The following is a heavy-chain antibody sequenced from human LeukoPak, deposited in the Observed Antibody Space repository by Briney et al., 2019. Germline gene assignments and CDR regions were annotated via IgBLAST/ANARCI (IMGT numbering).Heavy chain of an antibody. CDR1: GYTFTGYY. Sequence: ASVKVSCKASGYTFTGYYMHWVRQAPGQGLEWMGWINPNSGGTNYVQKFQGRVTMTRDTSISTAYMELSRLSSDDSAVYYCARGSGISTFDYWGQGTLVTVSS. V-gene: IGHV1-2*02. CDR2: INPNSGGT. D-gene: IGHD1-14*01. J-gene: IGHJ4*02. CDR3: ARGSGISTFDY.